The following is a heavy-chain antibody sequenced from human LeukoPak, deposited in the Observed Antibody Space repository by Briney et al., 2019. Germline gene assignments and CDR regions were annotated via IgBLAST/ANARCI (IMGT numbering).Heavy chain of an antibody. CDR3: ARGDVDTAMVFDY. Sequence: SVKVSCKASGGTFRSYAISWVRQAPGQGLEWMGGIIPIFGTANYAQKFQGRVTITTDESTSTAYMELSSLRSEDTAVYYCARGDVDTAMVFDYWGQGTLVTVSS. CDR2: IIPIFGTA. D-gene: IGHD5-18*01. J-gene: IGHJ4*02. CDR1: GGTFRSYA. V-gene: IGHV1-69*05.